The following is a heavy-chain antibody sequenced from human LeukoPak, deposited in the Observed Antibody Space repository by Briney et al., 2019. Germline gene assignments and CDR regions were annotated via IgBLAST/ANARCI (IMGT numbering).Heavy chain of an antibody. V-gene: IGHV1-18*01. J-gene: IGHJ4*02. Sequence: ASVKVSCKASGYTFTSYGISWVRQAPGQGLEWMGWISTYNGNTNYAQKLQGRVTTTTDTSTSTAYMELRSLRSDDTAVYYCARTYYYDSSGYYGSDYWGQGTLVTVSS. CDR2: ISTYNGNT. CDR1: GYTFTSYG. CDR3: ARTYYYDSSGYYGSDY. D-gene: IGHD3-22*01.